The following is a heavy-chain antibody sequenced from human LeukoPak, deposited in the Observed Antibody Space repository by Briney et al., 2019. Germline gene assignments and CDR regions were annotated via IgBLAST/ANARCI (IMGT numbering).Heavy chain of an antibody. CDR3: ATWTATISAYYYGMDV. CDR1: GYTLTELS. V-gene: IGHV1-24*01. CDR2: FHPEDGET. J-gene: IGHJ6*02. D-gene: IGHD5-12*01. Sequence: ASVKVSCKVSGYTLTELSMHWVRQAPGKGLEWMGGFHPEDGETIYAQKFQGRVTMTEDTSTGTAYMELSSLRSEDTAVYYCATWTATISAYYYGMDVWGQGTTVTVSS.